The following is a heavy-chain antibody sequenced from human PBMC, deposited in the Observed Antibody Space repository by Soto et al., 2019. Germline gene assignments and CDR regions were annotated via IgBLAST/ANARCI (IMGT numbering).Heavy chain of an antibody. CDR2: IYPGDSDA. Sequence: GEPQKISCNGSGYSFTSYWIGWVRHMPGNGLKCMGIIYPGDSDARSSPSFQGQVTISADKSISTAYLQWSSLKASDTAMYYCARHKRQWLVLDAFDIWGQGTMVTGSS. V-gene: IGHV5-51*01. J-gene: IGHJ3*02. CDR1: GYSFTSYW. CDR3: ARHKRQWLVLDAFDI. D-gene: IGHD6-19*01.